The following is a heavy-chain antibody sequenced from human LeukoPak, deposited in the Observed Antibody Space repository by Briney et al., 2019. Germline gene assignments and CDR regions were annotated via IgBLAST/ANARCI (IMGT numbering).Heavy chain of an antibody. CDR2: IYHSGNTYYSDSF. CDR1: GGSISSYY. J-gene: IGHJ4*02. D-gene: IGHD6-13*01. V-gene: IGHV4-59*01. Sequence: SETLSLTCTVSGGSISSYYWNWIRQPPGKGPEWIGCIYHSGNTYYSDSFKYNPPLKSRVIISVDTSRNQFSLRLHSVSAADTAVYYCARAQQISHNFDSWGQGTLVTVSS. CDR3: ARAQQISHNFDS.